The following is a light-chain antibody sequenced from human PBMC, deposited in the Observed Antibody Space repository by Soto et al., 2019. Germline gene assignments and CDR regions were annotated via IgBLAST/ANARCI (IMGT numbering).Light chain of an antibody. Sequence: ETVMTQSPDTLSVSPGESATLSCRASQDVNTNLAWFQQKPGQTPRLVLYGASKRATGIPARFSGSGSGRHFTLTISSLQSEDFGVYYCQHYNNWPPYSFGQGTKVEIK. V-gene: IGKV3-15*01. J-gene: IGKJ2*03. CDR2: GAS. CDR3: QHYNNWPPYS. CDR1: QDVNTN.